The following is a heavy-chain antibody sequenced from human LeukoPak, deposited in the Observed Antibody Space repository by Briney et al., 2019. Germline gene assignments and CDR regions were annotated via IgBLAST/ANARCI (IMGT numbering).Heavy chain of an antibody. CDR3: AKLEGSTSLYYYYMDV. V-gene: IGHV3-23*01. Sequence: PGGSLRLSCAAFGFTFSSYAMSWVRQAPGKGLEWVSAISGSGGSTYYADSVKGRFTISRDNSKNTLHLQMNSLRAEDTAVYYCAKLEGSTSLYYYYMDVWGKGTTVTVSS. D-gene: IGHD2-2*01. CDR1: GFTFSSYA. J-gene: IGHJ6*03. CDR2: ISGSGGST.